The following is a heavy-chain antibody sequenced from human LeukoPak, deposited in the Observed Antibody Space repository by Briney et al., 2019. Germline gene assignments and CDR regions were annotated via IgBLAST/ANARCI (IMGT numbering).Heavy chain of an antibody. Sequence: PSETLLLTCPVSNYSITSGYYWGWIRQPPGKGREWYGSIYHIGTPSYHPSLKSRATISVGPTKNHSSLNLSSVTGPDTAVDYCARVSRGYDILYWGQGTLVTVSS. CDR1: NYSITSGYY. V-gene: IGHV4-38-2*02. CDR2: IYHIGTP. CDR3: ARVSRGYDILY. D-gene: IGHD3-9*01. J-gene: IGHJ4*02.